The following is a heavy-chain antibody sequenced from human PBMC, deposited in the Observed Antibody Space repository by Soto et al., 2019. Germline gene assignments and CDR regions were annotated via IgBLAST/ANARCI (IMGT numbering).Heavy chain of an antibody. CDR3: MLDSGWKDFDY. J-gene: IGHJ4*02. CDR2: IYYSGST. Sequence: SETLSLTCTVSRGSITSGRYYWGWIRQPPGKGLEWIENIYYSGSTYYNPSLKSRVTISVDTSKNQFSLKLSSVTAADTAVYYCMLDSGWKDFDYWGQGTLVT. V-gene: IGHV4-39*01. CDR1: RGSITSGRYY. D-gene: IGHD3-22*01.